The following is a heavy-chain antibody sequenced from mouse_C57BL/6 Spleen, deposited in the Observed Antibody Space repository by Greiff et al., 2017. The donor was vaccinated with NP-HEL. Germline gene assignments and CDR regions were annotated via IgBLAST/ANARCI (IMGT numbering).Heavy chain of an antibody. CDR1: GYTFTSYW. CDR2: IHPNSGST. V-gene: IGHV1-64*01. J-gene: IGHJ3*01. Sequence: QVQLQQPGAELVKPGASVKLSCKASGYTFTSYWMHWVKQRPGQGLEWIGMIHPNSGSTNYNEKFKSKATLPVDQSSSTAYMHLSSLTSEDSAVYYCASWTSTVVAEGLAYWGQGTLVTVSA. CDR3: ASWTSTVVAEGLAY. D-gene: IGHD1-1*01.